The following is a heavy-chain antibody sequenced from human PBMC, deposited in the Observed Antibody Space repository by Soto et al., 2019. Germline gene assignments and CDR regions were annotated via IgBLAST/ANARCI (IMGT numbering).Heavy chain of an antibody. CDR1: GFPFSSYT. Sequence: VGSLRLSCSASGFPFSSYTMTWVRQAPGKGLEWVSSINENGGKTYYAGSVKGRFTISRDYSKNTLYLQMNSLRVEDTAVYYCGKNTYSTAWYFWGQGTLVTVSS. J-gene: IGHJ1*01. CDR2: INENGGKT. CDR3: GKNTYSTAWYF. D-gene: IGHD6-19*01. V-gene: IGHV3-23*01.